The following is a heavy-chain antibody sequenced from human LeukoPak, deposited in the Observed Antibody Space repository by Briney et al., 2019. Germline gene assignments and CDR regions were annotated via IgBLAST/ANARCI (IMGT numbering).Heavy chain of an antibody. CDR2: ISGSGRST. Sequence: RLICTTSGFTFSTNAVSLGGQATGKGLEWVSAISGSGRSTYYADSVKGRFTISRDNSKNTLYLQMNSLRAEDTAVYYCAKVVRGAMGYWGQGTLVTVSS. J-gene: IGHJ4*02. V-gene: IGHV3-23*01. CDR3: AKVVRGAMGY. D-gene: IGHD3-10*01. CDR1: GFTFSTNA.